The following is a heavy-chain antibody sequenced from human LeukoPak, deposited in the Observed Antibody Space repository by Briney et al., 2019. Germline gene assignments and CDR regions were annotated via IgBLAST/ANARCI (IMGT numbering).Heavy chain of an antibody. CDR3: ARQTSDCSSTSCYGGNWFDP. Sequence: GESLKISCKGSGYSFTSYWIGWVRQMPGKGLEWMGIIYPGDSDTRYSPSFQGQVTISADTSISTAYLQWSSLKASDTAMYYCARQTSDCSSTSCYGGNWFDPWGQGTLVTVSS. V-gene: IGHV5-51*01. D-gene: IGHD2-2*01. J-gene: IGHJ5*02. CDR1: GYSFTSYW. CDR2: IYPGDSDT.